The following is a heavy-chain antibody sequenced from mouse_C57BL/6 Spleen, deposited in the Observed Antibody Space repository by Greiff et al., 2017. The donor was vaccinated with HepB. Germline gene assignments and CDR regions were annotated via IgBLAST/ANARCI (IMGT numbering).Heavy chain of an antibody. Sequence: EVQLVESGEGLVKPGGSLKLSCAASGFTFSSYAMSWVRQTPEKRLEWVAYISSGGDYIYYADTVKGRFTISRDNARNTLYLQMSSLKSEDTAMYYCTRENWDPYWYFDVWGTGTTVTVSS. CDR1: GFTFSSYA. D-gene: IGHD4-1*01. V-gene: IGHV5-9-1*02. J-gene: IGHJ1*03. CDR2: ISSGGDYI. CDR3: TRENWDPYWYFDV.